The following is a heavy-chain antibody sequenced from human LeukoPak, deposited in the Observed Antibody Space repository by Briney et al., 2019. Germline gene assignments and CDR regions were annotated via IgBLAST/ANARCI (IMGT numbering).Heavy chain of an antibody. Sequence: SETLSLTCTVSGGSISSGSYYWSWIRQPAGKGLEWIGRIYSSGSPNYNPSLKSRVTISVVNSKNQLSLKLRSVTAPDRAGLYRAREGYDSSGQWVFDYWGQGTLVSVSS. J-gene: IGHJ4*02. V-gene: IGHV4-61*02. D-gene: IGHD3-22*01. CDR3: AREGYDSSGQWVFDY. CDR1: GGSISSGSYY. CDR2: IYSSGSP.